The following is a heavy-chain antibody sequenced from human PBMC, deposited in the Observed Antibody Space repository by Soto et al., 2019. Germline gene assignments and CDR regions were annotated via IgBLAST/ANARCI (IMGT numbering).Heavy chain of an antibody. CDR1: GYIFNSFG. J-gene: IGHJ4*02. CDR3: ARRGTTGEIDY. D-gene: IGHD4-17*01. V-gene: IGHV1-18*01. Sequence: QVQLVQSGGEVKKPGASVKVSCKASGYIFNSFGISWVRQAPGQGLEWMGWISAYTGNTKYAQNFQGRVTMTTDTATSTAYMELRSLRSDDTAVYYCARRGTTGEIDYWCQGTLVTVSS. CDR2: ISAYTGNT.